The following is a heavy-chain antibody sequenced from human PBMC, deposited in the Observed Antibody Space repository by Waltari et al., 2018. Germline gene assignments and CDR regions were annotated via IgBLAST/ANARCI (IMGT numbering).Heavy chain of an antibody. J-gene: IGHJ3*02. D-gene: IGHD3-10*01. CDR2: KKQDGSGK. V-gene: IGHV3-7*01. Sequence: EVQLVESGGGLVQPGGSLRLSCAASGFTFSSYWMSWVRQAPGKGVWWVGKKKQDGSGKYEVDAVRGRFTISRDNAKNTLYLQMNSLRAEDTAVYYCARDPYYGSGRSAFDIWGQGTMVTVSS. CDR1: GFTFSSYW. CDR3: ARDPYYGSGRSAFDI.